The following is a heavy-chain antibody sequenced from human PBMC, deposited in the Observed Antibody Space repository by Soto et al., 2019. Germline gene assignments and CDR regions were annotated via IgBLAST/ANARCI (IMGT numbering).Heavy chain of an antibody. J-gene: IGHJ4*02. D-gene: IGHD1-1*01. V-gene: IGHV4-59*08. CDR3: ARRYGYSFDY. Sequence: SETLSLTCTVSGASISRYYWSWIRQSPGKGLEWIGYIYNTGSTNYNPSLKSRVTISVDTSKNQFSLKLSSVTAADTAVYYCARRYGYSFDYWGQGTLVTVSS. CDR1: GASISRYY. CDR2: IYNTGST.